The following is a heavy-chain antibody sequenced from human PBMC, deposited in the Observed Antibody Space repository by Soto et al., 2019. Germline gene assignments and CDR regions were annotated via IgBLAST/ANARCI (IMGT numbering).Heavy chain of an antibody. CDR2: ISSSSSYI. CDR1: GFTFSSYS. J-gene: IGHJ4*02. D-gene: IGHD1-7*01. CDR3: ARDYQGSGPYSWNYVFDY. Sequence: GGSLRLSCAASGFTFSSYSMNWVRQAPGKGLEWVSSISSSSSYIYYADSVKGRFTISRDNAKNSLYLQMNSLRAEDTAVYYCARDYQGSGPYSWNYVFDYWGQGTLVTVSS. V-gene: IGHV3-21*01.